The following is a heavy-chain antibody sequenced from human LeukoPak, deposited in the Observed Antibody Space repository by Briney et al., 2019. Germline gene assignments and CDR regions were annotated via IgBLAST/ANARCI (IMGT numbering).Heavy chain of an antibody. J-gene: IGHJ4*02. V-gene: IGHV4-34*01. CDR3: ARGHRSWYSHFDY. D-gene: IGHD6-13*01. CDR2: INHSGST. Sequence: SETLSLTCAVYGGSFSGYYWSWIRQPPGKGLEWIGEINHSGSTNYNPSLKSRVTISVDTSKNQFSLKLSSVTAADTAVYYCARGHRSWYSHFDYWGQGTLVTVSS. CDR1: GGSFSGYY.